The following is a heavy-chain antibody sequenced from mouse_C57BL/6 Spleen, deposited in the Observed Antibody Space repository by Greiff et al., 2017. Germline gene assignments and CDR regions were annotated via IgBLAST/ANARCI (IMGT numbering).Heavy chain of an antibody. CDR1: GFTFSDYY. CDR2: INYDGSST. D-gene: IGHD3-1*01. Sequence: EVQVVESEGGLVQPGSSMKLSCTASGFTFSDYYMAWVRQVPEKGLEWVANINYDGSSTYYLDSLKSRFIISRDNAKNILYLQMSSLKSEDTATYYCARDRGGTSYAMDYWGQGTSVTVSS. CDR3: ARDRGGTSYAMDY. J-gene: IGHJ4*01. V-gene: IGHV5-16*01.